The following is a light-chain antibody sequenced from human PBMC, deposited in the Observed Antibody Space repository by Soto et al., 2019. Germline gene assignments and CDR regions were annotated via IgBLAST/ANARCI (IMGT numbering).Light chain of an antibody. Sequence: EIVLTHSQATLSFSPSEGGSLXQTASQSVSNYLAWYQQKPGQAPRLLIYDASNRATGIPTRFSGSGSGTDFSLIIGRLEPEDFAVYICQQYGASPWTFGQGTKVDI. CDR3: QQYGASPWT. CDR2: DAS. J-gene: IGKJ1*01. V-gene: IGKV3-11*01. CDR1: QSVSNY.